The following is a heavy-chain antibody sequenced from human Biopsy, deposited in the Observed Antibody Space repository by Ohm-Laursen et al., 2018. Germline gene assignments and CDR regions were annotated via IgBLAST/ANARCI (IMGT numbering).Heavy chain of an antibody. CDR3: ARDGGVSYFGLDV. CDR1: GFTFDDYT. D-gene: IGHD3-16*01. V-gene: IGHV3-43*01. J-gene: IGHJ6*02. CDR2: ISWDGSRT. Sequence: SLRLSCTASGFTFDDYTMHWVRQIPGKGLEWVSFISWDGSRTYYADSVRGRFTISRDNAKNCLYLQMNSLRTQDTALYYCARDGGVSYFGLDVWGLGTTATVSS.